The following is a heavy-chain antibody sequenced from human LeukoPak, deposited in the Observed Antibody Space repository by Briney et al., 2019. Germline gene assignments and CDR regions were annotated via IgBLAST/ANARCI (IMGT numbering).Heavy chain of an antibody. Sequence: GGSLRLSCAASGFTFSSYSMNWVRQAPGKGLEWASYISSSSSTIYYADSVKGRFTISRDNAKNTLYLQMNSLRAEDTAVYYCARGSPYFYGTDLDYWGQGTLVTVSS. V-gene: IGHV3-48*01. CDR3: ARGSPYFYGTDLDY. J-gene: IGHJ4*02. CDR1: GFTFSSYS. D-gene: IGHD3-10*01. CDR2: ISSSSSTI.